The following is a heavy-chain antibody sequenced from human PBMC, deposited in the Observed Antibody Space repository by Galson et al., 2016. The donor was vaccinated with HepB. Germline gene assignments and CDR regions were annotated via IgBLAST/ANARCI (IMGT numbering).Heavy chain of an antibody. Sequence: SLRLPCAASEFPFSDSDVLWVRQAAGKGPEWVGRISRKNSSYATAYAASVRGRFTNSRDDSKNTAYLQMNSLKTEDTAIYYCTGRVGASANWGQGTLVTVSS. CDR3: TGRVGASAN. J-gene: IGHJ1*01. V-gene: IGHV3-73*01. D-gene: IGHD1-26*01. CDR2: ISRKNSSYAT. CDR1: EFPFSDSD.